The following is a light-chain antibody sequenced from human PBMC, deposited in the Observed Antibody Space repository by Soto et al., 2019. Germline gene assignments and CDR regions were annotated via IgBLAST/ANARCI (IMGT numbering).Light chain of an antibody. CDR2: GAS. CDR1: QSVSSN. CDR3: QQYNDWPLS. Sequence: EIVKTQSPATLSVSPGERATLSCRASQSVSSNLAWYQQKPGQAPRLFIYGASTRATGIPARFSGSGSGTEFTLTISSLQSEDFAVYYCQQYNDWPLSFGPGTKVDIK. J-gene: IGKJ3*01. V-gene: IGKV3-15*01.